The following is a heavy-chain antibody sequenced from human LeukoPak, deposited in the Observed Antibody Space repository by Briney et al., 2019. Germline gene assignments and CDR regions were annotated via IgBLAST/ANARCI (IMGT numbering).Heavy chain of an antibody. CDR2: INPNSGGT. V-gene: IGHV1-2*06. D-gene: IGHD5-12*01. CDR1: GYTFTGYY. J-gene: IGHJ4*02. Sequence: ASVKVSCKASGYTFTGYYMHWVRQAPGPGLEWMGRINPNSGGTNYAQKFQCRVTMTRDTSISTAYMELSRLRSDDTAVYYCARDDSGYDYYFDYWGQGTLVTVSS. CDR3: ARDDSGYDYYFDY.